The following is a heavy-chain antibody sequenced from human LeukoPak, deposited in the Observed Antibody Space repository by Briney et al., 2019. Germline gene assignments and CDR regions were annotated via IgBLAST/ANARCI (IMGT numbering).Heavy chain of an antibody. CDR3: ARDLNWETY. CDR2: ISSSSSYI. J-gene: IGHJ4*02. CDR1: GFTFSTYS. Sequence: PGGSLRLSCAASGFTFSTYSMNWVRQAPGKGLEWVSSISSSSSYIYYADSVKGRFTISRDNAKNSLFLQMNSLRAEDTAVYYCARDLNWETYWGQGTLVSVSS. D-gene: IGHD7-27*01. V-gene: IGHV3-21*01.